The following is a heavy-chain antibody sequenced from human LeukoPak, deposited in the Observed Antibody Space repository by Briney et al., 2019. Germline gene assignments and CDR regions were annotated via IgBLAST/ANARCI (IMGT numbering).Heavy chain of an antibody. J-gene: IGHJ3*01. CDR1: GFTFSRSG. CDR2: ISGSGGRT. CDR3: ARDKGRITIAAPKDAIDV. V-gene: IGHV3-23*01. Sequence: GGSLRLSCAASGFTFSRSGMSWFRQAPGKGLEWVSAISGSGGRTYYADSVGGRFAISRDNSRNTLYLQMNNLSAEDTAIYFCARDKGRITIAAPKDAIDVWGQGTTVTVRS. D-gene: IGHD6-6*01.